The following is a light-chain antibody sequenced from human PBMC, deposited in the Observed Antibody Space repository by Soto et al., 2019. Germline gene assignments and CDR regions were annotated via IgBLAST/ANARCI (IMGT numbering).Light chain of an antibody. V-gene: IGLV2-8*01. J-gene: IGLJ2*01. Sequence: QSALTQPPSASGSPGQSVTISCTGTSSDIGGYNSVSWYQQHPDKAPKLMIYEVTRRPSGVPDRFSGSKSGNTASLTVSGLQAEDEADYYCSSYAGSNNMIFGGGTKLT. CDR3: SSYAGSNNMI. CDR1: SSDIGGYNS. CDR2: EVT.